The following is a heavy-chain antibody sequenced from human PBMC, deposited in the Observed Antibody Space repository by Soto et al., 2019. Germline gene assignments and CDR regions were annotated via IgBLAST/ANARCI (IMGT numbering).Heavy chain of an antibody. CDR1: GGTFSSYA. D-gene: IGHD4-17*01. CDR2: IIPIFGTA. CDR3: VRVDGDYGTYYYYYGMDV. J-gene: IGHJ6*02. Sequence: QVQLVQSGAEVKKPGSSVKVSCKASGGTFSSYAISWVRQAPGQGLEWMGGIIPIFGTANYAQKFQGRVTITADESTSTAYMELSSLRSEDTAVYYCVRVDGDYGTYYYYYGMDVWGQGTTVTVSS. V-gene: IGHV1-69*01.